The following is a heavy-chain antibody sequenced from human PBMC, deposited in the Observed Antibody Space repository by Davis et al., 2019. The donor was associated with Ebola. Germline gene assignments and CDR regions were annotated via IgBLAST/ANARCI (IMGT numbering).Heavy chain of an antibody. Sequence: ASVKVSCKASGYTFTGYYMHWVRQAPGQGLEWMGWINPNSGGTNYAQKFQGWVTMTRDTSISTTYMELSRLRSDDTAVYYCARDLFIGSGAGYYGMDVWGQGTTVTVSS. D-gene: IGHD3-16*02. V-gene: IGHV1-2*04. CDR2: INPNSGGT. J-gene: IGHJ6*02. CDR1: GYTFTGYY. CDR3: ARDLFIGSGAGYYGMDV.